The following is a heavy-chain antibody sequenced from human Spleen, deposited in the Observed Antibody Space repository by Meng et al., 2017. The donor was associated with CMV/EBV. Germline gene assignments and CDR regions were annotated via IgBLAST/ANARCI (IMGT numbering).Heavy chain of an antibody. D-gene: IGHD1-26*01. V-gene: IGHV1-18*01. Sequence: ASVKVSCKASGYTFTTYDINWVRQAPGQGLEWMGWISAYNGDTDSAQSLQGRVTMTIDTSTATAYMDLRSLRSDDTAMYYCASGKGSTSVYFDYWGQGTLVTVSS. CDR2: ISAYNGDT. CDR3: ASGKGSTSVYFDY. CDR1: GYTFTTYD. J-gene: IGHJ4*02.